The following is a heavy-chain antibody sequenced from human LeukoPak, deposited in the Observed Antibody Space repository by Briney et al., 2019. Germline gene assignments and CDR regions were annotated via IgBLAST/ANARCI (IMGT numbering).Heavy chain of an antibody. Sequence: SVTVSCKASGGTFSSYAISWVRQAPGQGLEWMGGIIPIFGTANYAQKFQGRVTITADESTSTAYMELSSLRSEDTAVYYCAREAENPRNIVVVPAAMSDYYYYGMDVWGQGTTVTVSS. J-gene: IGHJ6*02. CDR2: IIPIFGTA. CDR1: GGTFSSYA. V-gene: IGHV1-69*13. CDR3: AREAENPRNIVVVPAAMSDYYYYGMDV. D-gene: IGHD2-2*01.